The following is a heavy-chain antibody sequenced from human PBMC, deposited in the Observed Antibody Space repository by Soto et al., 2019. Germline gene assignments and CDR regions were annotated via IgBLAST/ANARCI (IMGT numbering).Heavy chain of an antibody. Sequence: VGSLRLSCAASGFTFSSYGMHWVRQAPGKGLEWVAVISYDGSSRNYADFARGRFTISRDNSKDTLYLQMNSLRAEDTATYYCAKDQENGAFDTTRPTDYWGQGTLVTVSS. CDR1: GFTFSSYG. D-gene: IGHD2-8*01. CDR2: ISYDGSSR. J-gene: IGHJ4*02. CDR3: AKDQENGAFDTTRPTDY. V-gene: IGHV3-30*18.